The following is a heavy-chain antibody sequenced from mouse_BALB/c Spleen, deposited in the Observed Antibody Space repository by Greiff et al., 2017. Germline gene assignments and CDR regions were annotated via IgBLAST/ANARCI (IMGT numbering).Heavy chain of an antibody. CDR2: ISYSGST. CDR1: GDSITSGY. J-gene: IGHJ1*01. D-gene: IGHD1-1*01. CDR3: ARRGSGSSYAYFDV. V-gene: IGHV3-8*02. Sequence: ESGPSLVKPSQTLSLTCSVTGDSITSGYWNWIRKFPGNKLEYMGYISYSGSTYYNPSLKSRISITRDTSKNQYYLQLNSVTTEDTATYYCARRGSGSSYAYFDVWGAGTTVTVSS.